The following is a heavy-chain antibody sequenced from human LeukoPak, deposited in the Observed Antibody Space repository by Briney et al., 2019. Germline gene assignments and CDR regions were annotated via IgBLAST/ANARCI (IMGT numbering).Heavy chain of an antibody. J-gene: IGHJ5*02. V-gene: IGHV1-18*01. CDR3: ARDWEWRARRDLFGP. Sequence: DSVKVSCKASGYTFISYGISWVRQAPGQGLEWMGWTSGDNVNTYYAQKFLGRVTMTTDTSTTTAYMELRGLRSDDTAVYYCARDWEWRARRDLFGPWGQGTRVTASS. D-gene: IGHD3-3*01. CDR1: GYTFISYG. CDR2: TSGDNVNT.